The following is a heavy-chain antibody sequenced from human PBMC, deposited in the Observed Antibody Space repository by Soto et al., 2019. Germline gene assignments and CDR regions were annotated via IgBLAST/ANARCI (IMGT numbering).Heavy chain of an antibody. CDR3: AKDRGYSYGLRWSYYYYYGMDV. D-gene: IGHD5-18*01. V-gene: IGHV3-23*01. CDR1: GFTFSSYA. J-gene: IGHJ6*02. CDR2: ISGSGGST. Sequence: PGGSLRLSCAASGFTFSSYAMSWVRQAPGKGLEWVSAISGSGGSTYYADSVKGRFTISRDNSKNTLYLQMNSLRAEDTAVYYCAKDRGYSYGLRWSYYYYYGMDVWGQGTTVTVSS.